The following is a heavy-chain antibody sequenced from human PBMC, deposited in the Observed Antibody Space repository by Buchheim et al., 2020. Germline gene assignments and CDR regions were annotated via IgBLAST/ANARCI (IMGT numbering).Heavy chain of an antibody. CDR2: TSYSGSI. CDR1: ADSFSSYY. V-gene: IGHV4-59*01. Sequence: QVLVQESGPGLVQPSETLFLTCSVSADSFSSYYWSWIRQPPGKGLEWIGYTSYSGSINHNPSLRSRVTISVDTSKSQFSLKVTSVSTADTAMYYCARQQWFNRPFDLWGQGTL. J-gene: IGHJ4*02. D-gene: IGHD3-22*01. CDR3: ARQQWFNRPFDL.